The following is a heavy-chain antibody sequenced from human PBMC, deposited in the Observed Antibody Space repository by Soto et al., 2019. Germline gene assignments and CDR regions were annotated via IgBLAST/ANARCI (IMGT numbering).Heavy chain of an antibody. D-gene: IGHD6-6*01. Sequence: PGGSLRLSCAASGFTFSSYAMHWVRQAPGKGLEWVAVISYDGSNKYYADSVKGRFTISRDNSKNTLYLQMNSLRAEDTAVYYCARDGLAARPRFDYWGQGTLVTVSS. J-gene: IGHJ4*02. CDR2: ISYDGSNK. CDR3: ARDGLAARPRFDY. CDR1: GFTFSSYA. V-gene: IGHV3-30-3*01.